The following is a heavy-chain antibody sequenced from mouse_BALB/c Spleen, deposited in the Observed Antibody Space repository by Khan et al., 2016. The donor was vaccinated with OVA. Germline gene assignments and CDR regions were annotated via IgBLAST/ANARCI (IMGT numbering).Heavy chain of an antibody. CDR3: ARGNYYGYYFDY. CDR1: GYSITSGYA. D-gene: IGHD1-1*01. Sequence: VQLKESGPGLVKPSQSLSLTCTVTGYSITSGYAWNWIRQFPGNKLEWMGYISYSGGTSYNPSLKSRISITRDTSKNQFFLQLHSVTTEDTATYYCARGNYYGYYFDYWGQGTTLTVSS. J-gene: IGHJ2*01. CDR2: ISYSGGT. V-gene: IGHV3-2*02.